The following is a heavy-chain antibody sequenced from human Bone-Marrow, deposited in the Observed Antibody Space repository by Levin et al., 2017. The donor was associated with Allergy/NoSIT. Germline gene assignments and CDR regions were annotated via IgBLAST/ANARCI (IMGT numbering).Heavy chain of an antibody. J-gene: IGHJ3*02. CDR1: GFTFSSYW. Sequence: PGESLKISCAASGFTFSSYWMHWVRQAPGKGLVWVSRINSDGSSTSYADSVKGRFTISRDNAKNTLYLQMNSLRAEDTAVYYCARDEAEYSGYDEAFDIWGQGTMVTVSS. CDR2: INSDGSST. D-gene: IGHD5-12*01. V-gene: IGHV3-74*01. CDR3: ARDEAEYSGYDEAFDI.